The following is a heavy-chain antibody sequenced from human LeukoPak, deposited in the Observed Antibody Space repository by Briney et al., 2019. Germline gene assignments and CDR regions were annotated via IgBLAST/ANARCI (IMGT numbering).Heavy chain of an antibody. V-gene: IGHV4-4*09. CDR1: GGSISTDY. D-gene: IGHD3-10*01. CDR3: ASLYYGSGLADDY. Sequence: SETLSLTCTVSGGSISTDYWNWIRQPPGKGPEWIGYIYPSGRSNYSPSLKSRVTISADTSKRQFSLKLTSVTAADTAVYYCASLYYGSGLADDYWGQGILVTVSS. J-gene: IGHJ4*02. CDR2: IYPSGRS.